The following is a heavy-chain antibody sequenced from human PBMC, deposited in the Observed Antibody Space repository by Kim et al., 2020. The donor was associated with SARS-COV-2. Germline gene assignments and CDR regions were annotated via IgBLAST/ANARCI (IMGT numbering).Heavy chain of an antibody. Sequence: GCEQKLQDRVTMTRNTSISTAYMELSSLRSEDTAVYYCARGGYSSSWYHYWGQGTLVTVSS. J-gene: IGHJ4*02. D-gene: IGHD6-13*01. CDR3: ARGGYSSSWYHY. V-gene: IGHV1-8*01.